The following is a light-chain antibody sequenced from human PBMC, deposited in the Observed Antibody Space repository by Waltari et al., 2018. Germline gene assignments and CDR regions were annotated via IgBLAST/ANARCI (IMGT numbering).Light chain of an antibody. CDR2: EDN. CDR3: QSYDSSNHGV. CDR1: SGSIASNY. V-gene: IGLV6-57*01. Sequence: NFMLTQPHSVSESPGKTVTISCTRSSGSIASNYVQWYQQRPGSSPTTVIYEDNQRPSGVPDRISGSIDSSSNSASLTISGLKTEDEADYYCQSYDSSNHGVFGGGTKLTVL. J-gene: IGLJ2*01.